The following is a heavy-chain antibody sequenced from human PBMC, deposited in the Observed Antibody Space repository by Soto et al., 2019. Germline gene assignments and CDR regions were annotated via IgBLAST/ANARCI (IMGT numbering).Heavy chain of an antibody. J-gene: IGHJ4*02. Sequence: PGGSLRLSCAASGFTFSSYWISWVRQAPGKGLEWVANIKQDGSEKYYVDSVKGRFTISRDNAKNSLYLQMNSLRAEDTAVYYCARGPSGWYSFDYWGQGTLVTVYS. CDR2: IKQDGSEK. CDR3: ARGPSGWYSFDY. D-gene: IGHD6-19*01. CDR1: GFTFSSYW. V-gene: IGHV3-7*03.